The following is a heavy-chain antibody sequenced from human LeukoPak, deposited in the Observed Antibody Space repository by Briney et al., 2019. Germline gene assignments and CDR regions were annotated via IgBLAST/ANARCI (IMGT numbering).Heavy chain of an antibody. CDR2: INHSGST. V-gene: IGHV4-34*01. CDR1: GGSFSGYY. Sequence: SETLSLTCAVYGGSFSGYYWSWIRQPPGKGLEWIGEINHSGSTNYNPSLKSRVTISVDTSKNQFSLKLSSVTAADTAVYFCARVGSGLNLYYFDYWGQGILVTVSS. D-gene: IGHD3-3*01. CDR3: ARVGSGLNLYYFDY. J-gene: IGHJ4*02.